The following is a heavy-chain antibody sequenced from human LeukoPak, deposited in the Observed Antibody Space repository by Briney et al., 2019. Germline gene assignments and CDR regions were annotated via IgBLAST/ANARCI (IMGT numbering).Heavy chain of an antibody. D-gene: IGHD3-22*01. J-gene: IGHJ4*02. CDR1: GFTFSSYW. CDR2: IKQDGSEK. V-gene: IGHV3-7*01. CDR3: ARDYEVISFDY. Sequence: GGSLRLSCAASGFTFSSYWMSWVRQVPGKWLEWVANIKQDGSEKYYVDSVKGRFTISRDSAKNSLYLQMNSLRAEDTAVYYCARDYEVISFDYWGQGTLVTVSS.